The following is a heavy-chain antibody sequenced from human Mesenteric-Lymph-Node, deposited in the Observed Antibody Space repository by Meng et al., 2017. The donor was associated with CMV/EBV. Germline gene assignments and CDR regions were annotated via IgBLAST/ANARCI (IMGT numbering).Heavy chain of an antibody. CDR1: GGSISSSSYY. J-gene: IGHJ5*02. D-gene: IGHD2-2*01. Sequence: GSLRLSCTVSGGSISSSSYYWGWIRQPPGKGLEWIGSIYYSGSTYYNPSLKSRVTISVDTSKNQFSLKLSSVTAADTAVYYCARHFSDIVVVPAAKETLPQKNNWFDPWGQGTLVTVSS. CDR2: IYYSGST. V-gene: IGHV4-39*01. CDR3: ARHFSDIVVVPAAKETLPQKNNWFDP.